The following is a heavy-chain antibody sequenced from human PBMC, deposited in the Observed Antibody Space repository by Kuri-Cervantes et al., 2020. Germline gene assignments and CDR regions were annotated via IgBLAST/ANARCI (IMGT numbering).Heavy chain of an antibody. CDR2: ISWNSGSI. J-gene: IGHJ4*02. CDR3: AKDMGGMVRGVTFDY. CDR1: GFTFSSYD. V-gene: IGHV3-9*01. D-gene: IGHD3-10*01. Sequence: GGSLRLSCAASGFTFSSYDMHWVRQAPGKGLEWVSGISWNSGSIGYADSVKGRFTISRDNAKISLYLQMNSLRAEDTALYYCAKDMGGMVRGVTFDYWGQGTLVTVSS.